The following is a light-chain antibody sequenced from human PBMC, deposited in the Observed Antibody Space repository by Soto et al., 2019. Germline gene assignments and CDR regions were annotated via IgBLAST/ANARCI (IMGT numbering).Light chain of an antibody. CDR2: DVS. Sequence: QSALTQPASVSGSPGQSITISCTGTSSDVGGYNYVSWYQQHPGKAPKRMIYDVSNRPSGVSNRLSGSKSGNTASLTISGLQAEDEADYYCSSYTSSSTLMGLGGGTKLTV. V-gene: IGLV2-14*01. CDR3: SSYTSSSTLMG. J-gene: IGLJ2*01. CDR1: SSDVGGYNY.